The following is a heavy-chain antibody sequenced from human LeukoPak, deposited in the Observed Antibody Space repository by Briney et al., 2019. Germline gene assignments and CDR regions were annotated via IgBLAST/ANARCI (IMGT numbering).Heavy chain of an antibody. Sequence: SETLSLTCTVSGGSISSGDYYWSWIRQPPGKGLEWIGYTYYSGSTYYNPSLKSRVTISVDTSKNQFSLKLSSVTAADTAVYYCARFRREYCGGDCYNNWFDPWGQGTLVTVSS. V-gene: IGHV4-30-4*01. CDR3: ARFRREYCGGDCYNNWFDP. CDR2: TYYSGST. D-gene: IGHD2-21*02. CDR1: GGSISSGDYY. J-gene: IGHJ5*02.